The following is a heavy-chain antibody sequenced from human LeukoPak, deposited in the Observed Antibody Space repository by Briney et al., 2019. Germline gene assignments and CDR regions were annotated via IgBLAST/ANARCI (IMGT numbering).Heavy chain of an antibody. D-gene: IGHD6-19*01. CDR2: ISYDGSRK. Sequence: GGSLRLSCAASGFTFNSYGMHWVRQAPGKGLEWVAVISYDGSRKYYADSVKGRFTISRDNSKNTLYLQMNSLRAEDTAVYYCAKDLGVQWLVPYYFDYWGQGTLVTVSS. J-gene: IGHJ4*02. V-gene: IGHV3-30*18. CDR3: AKDLGVQWLVPYYFDY. CDR1: GFTFNSYG.